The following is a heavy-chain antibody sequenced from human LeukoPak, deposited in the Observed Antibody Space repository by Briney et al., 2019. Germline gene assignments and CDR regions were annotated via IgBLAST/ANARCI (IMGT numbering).Heavy chain of an antibody. CDR3: ARYSGYDEPFEY. J-gene: IGHJ4*02. CDR1: GYTFTGYY. Sequence: ASVKVSCTASGYTFTGYYMHWVRQAPGQGLEWMGWINPNSSGTSYAQKFQGRVTMTRDTSVTTAYMELSRLRSDDTAVYYCARYSGYDEPFEYWGQGTLVTVSS. D-gene: IGHD5-12*01. V-gene: IGHV1-2*02. CDR2: INPNSSGT.